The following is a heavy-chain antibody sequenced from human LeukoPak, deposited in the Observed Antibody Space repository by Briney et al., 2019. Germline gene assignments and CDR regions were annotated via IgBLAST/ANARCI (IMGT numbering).Heavy chain of an antibody. CDR2: MNPNSGNT. Sequence: GASVKVSCKASGYTFTSYDINWGRQATGQGLEWMGWMNPNSGNTGYAQKFQGRVTITRNTSISTAYMELSRLRSEDTAVYYCARVIKDVEDGYNWSPNWFAPWGQGTLVTVSS. CDR1: GYTFTSYD. V-gene: IGHV1-8*03. J-gene: IGHJ5*02. CDR3: ARVIKDVEDGYNWSPNWFAP. D-gene: IGHD5-24*01.